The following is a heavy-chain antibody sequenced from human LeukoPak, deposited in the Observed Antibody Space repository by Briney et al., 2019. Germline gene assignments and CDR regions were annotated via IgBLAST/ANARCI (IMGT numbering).Heavy chain of an antibody. CDR1: GYTFTSYD. D-gene: IGHD3-16*02. J-gene: IGHJ4*02. Sequence: ASVKVSCKASGYTFTSYDINWVRQAPGQGLEWMGWINPNTGNPTYAQGFTGRFVFSLDTSVSTAYLQISSLKAEDTAVYYCARAYQPLGELSLPDYWGQGTLVAVSS. CDR3: ARAYQPLGELSLPDY. CDR2: INPNTGNP. V-gene: IGHV7-4-1*02.